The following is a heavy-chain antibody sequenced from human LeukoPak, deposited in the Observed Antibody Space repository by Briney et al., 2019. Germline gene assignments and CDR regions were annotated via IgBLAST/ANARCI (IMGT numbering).Heavy chain of an antibody. CDR2: INNDGSNT. V-gene: IGHV3-74*01. Sequence: GGTLRLSCAASGFTFSSYWMHWVRQAPGNGLVWVSRINNDGSNTAYADSVKGRFTISRDNTKNTLYPQMSSLRAEDTAVYYCAAIEVGGKRKFDFWGQGTLVSVSS. CDR1: GFTFSSYW. D-gene: IGHD6-13*01. CDR3: AAIEVGGKRKFDF. J-gene: IGHJ4*02.